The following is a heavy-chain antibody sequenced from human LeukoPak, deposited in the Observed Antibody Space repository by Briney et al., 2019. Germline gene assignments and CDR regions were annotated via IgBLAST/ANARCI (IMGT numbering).Heavy chain of an antibody. Sequence: PGGSLRLSCAASGFTFSSYSMNWVRQAPGKGLEWVSSISSSSSYIYYAVSEKGRFTISRDNAKNSLYLQMNSLRAEDTAVYYCSIDRVTPVTTIDYWGQGTLVTVSS. CDR1: GFTFSSYS. V-gene: IGHV3-21*01. D-gene: IGHD4-17*01. J-gene: IGHJ4*02. CDR3: SIDRVTPVTTIDY. CDR2: ISSSSSYI.